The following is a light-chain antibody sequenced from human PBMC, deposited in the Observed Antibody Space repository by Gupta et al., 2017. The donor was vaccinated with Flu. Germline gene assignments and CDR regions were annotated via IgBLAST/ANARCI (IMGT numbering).Light chain of an antibody. Sequence: DIVMTQSPDSLAVSLGERATINCKSSQSGLYSSDNKNYLTWYQQKPGQPPKLLISWASTRESGVPDRFSGRGSGTDFTLTISSLQAEDVAVYYCQQDDSTPFTFGHGTNVDIK. CDR2: WAS. CDR1: QSGLYSSDNKNY. J-gene: IGKJ3*01. V-gene: IGKV4-1*01. CDR3: QQDDSTPFT.